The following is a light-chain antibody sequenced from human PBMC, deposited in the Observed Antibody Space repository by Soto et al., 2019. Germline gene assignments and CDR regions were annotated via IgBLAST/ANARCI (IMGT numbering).Light chain of an antibody. V-gene: IGKV3-15*01. CDR2: GAS. J-gene: IGKJ4*01. Sequence: EIVMTQYPATLSVSPGERATLSCRASQSVSSNLAWYQQKPGQAPRLLIYGASTRATGIPARFSGSGSGTEFTLTISSLQSEDFAVYYCQQYNNWPLTFGGGTKLELK. CDR1: QSVSSN. CDR3: QQYNNWPLT.